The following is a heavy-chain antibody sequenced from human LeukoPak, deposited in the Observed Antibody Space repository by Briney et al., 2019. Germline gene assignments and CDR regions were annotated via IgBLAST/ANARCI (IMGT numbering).Heavy chain of an antibody. Sequence: GGSLRLSCAASGFTFSSYAMHWVRQAPGKGLEWVAVISYDGSNKYYVDSVKGRFTISRDNSKNSLYLQMNSLRADDTAVYYCARDSVHGYYDSSGYSALFDYWGQGTLVTVSS. D-gene: IGHD3-22*01. CDR2: ISYDGSNK. CDR1: GFTFSSYA. J-gene: IGHJ4*02. V-gene: IGHV3-30-3*01. CDR3: ARDSVHGYYDSSGYSALFDY.